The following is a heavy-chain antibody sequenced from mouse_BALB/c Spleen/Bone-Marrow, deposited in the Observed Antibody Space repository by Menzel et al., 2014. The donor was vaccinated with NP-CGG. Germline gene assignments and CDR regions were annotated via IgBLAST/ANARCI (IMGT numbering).Heavy chain of an antibody. CDR1: GYAFSSYW. Sequence: QVQLQQSGAELVRPGSSVKISCKASGYAFSSYWMNWVKQRPGQGPEWIGQIYPGDGDTNYNGKFEGKATLTADKSSSTAYMQLSSLTSEDSAVYFCARWITTVVAPYVMDYWGQGTSVTVSS. CDR3: ARWITTVVAPYVMDY. V-gene: IGHV1-80*01. D-gene: IGHD1-1*01. CDR2: IYPGDGDT. J-gene: IGHJ4*01.